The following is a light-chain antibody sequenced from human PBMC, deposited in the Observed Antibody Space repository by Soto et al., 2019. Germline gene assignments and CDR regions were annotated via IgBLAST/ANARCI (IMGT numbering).Light chain of an antibody. CDR1: SSDVGGYNY. J-gene: IGLJ1*01. V-gene: IGLV2-14*01. CDR3: SSYTSSSTPNSV. Sequence: QSVLTQPASVSGSPGQSITISCTGTSSDVGGYNYVSWYQQHPGKAPKLMIYEVSNRPSGVSNRFSGSKSGNTASLTISGLQAEDEADYYCSSYTSSSTPNSVFGTGTRSPS. CDR2: EVS.